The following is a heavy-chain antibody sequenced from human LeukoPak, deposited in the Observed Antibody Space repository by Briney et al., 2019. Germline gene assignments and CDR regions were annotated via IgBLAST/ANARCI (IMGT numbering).Heavy chain of an antibody. CDR2: ISYDGSNK. D-gene: IGHD5-18*01. Sequence: GGSLRLSCAASGFTFDDYAMHWVRQAPGKGLEWVAVISYDGSNKYYADSVKGRFTISRDNSKNTLYLQMNSLGAEDTAVYYCARGTRAPDTAFDYWGQGTLVTVSS. CDR1: GFTFDDYA. V-gene: IGHV3-30*04. J-gene: IGHJ4*02. CDR3: ARGTRAPDTAFDY.